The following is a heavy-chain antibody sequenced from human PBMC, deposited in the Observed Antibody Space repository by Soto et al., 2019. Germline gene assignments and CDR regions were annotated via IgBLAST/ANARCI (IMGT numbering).Heavy chain of an antibody. CDR3: ARAPSHYDYVWGSYRYFDP. D-gene: IGHD3-16*02. Sequence: GGSLRLSCAASGFTFSDYYMSWIRQAPGKGLEWVSYISSSSSHTNYADSVKGRFTISRDNAKNSLYLQMNSLRAEDTAVYYCARAPSHYDYVWGSYRYFDPWGQGTLVTVSS. V-gene: IGHV3-11*05. J-gene: IGHJ5*02. CDR2: ISSSSSHT. CDR1: GFTFSDYY.